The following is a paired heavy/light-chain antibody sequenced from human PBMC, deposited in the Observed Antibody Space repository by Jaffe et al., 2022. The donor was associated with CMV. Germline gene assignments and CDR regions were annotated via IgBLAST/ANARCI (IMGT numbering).Heavy chain of an antibody. J-gene: IGHJ4*02. V-gene: IGHV3-23*01. CDR3: ALYRPESYYGGLAY. CDR1: GLTFSSYD. CDR2: IFTNSGRR. D-gene: IGHD3-10*01. Sequence: EVQVLDSGGGLVQPGGSLRLSCAASGLTFSSYDIIWVRQAPGKGLEWVSTIFTNSGRRDYADSVKGRFTISRDNSKNTVYVQMNSLRVEDTAVYYCALYRPESYYGGLAYWGQGTLVTVSS.
Light chain of an antibody. CDR1: QSLLHSDARNY. J-gene: IGKJ1*01. CDR3: MQALQTPST. CDR2: LGS. V-gene: IGKV2-28*01. Sequence: EIVMTQSPLSLPVTPGEPASISCRSSQSLLHSDARNYLDWYLQKPGQSPQLLIYLGSNRASGVPDRFSGSGSGTDFTLTVSRVEAEDVGVYYCMQALQTPSTFGQGTKVEIK.